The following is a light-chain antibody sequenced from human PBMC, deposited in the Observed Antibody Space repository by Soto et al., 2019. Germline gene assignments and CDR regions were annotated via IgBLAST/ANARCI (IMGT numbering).Light chain of an antibody. CDR1: RSLSSSY. J-gene: IGKJ2*01. Sequence: EIVLTQSPGTLSLSPGARATLSCRASRSLSSSYVVWYQQKPGQAPRLLIYAASRRATGIPDRFSGSGSATEYTLTISRLEAEDVAVYYCQQQGTFGQGTKLEIK. V-gene: IGKV3-20*01. CDR2: AAS. CDR3: QQQGT.